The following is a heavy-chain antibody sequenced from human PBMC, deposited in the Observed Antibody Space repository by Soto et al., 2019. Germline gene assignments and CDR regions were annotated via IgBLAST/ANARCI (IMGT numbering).Heavy chain of an antibody. Sequence: GWSLRLSCASSVFTFISYGMHWVRQAPGKGLEWVAVIWYDGSNKYYADSVKGRFTISRDNSKNTLYLQMNSLRAEDTAVYYCARGRYDTPLIYWGQGTLVTVSS. CDR1: VFTFISYG. CDR2: IWYDGSNK. J-gene: IGHJ4*02. V-gene: IGHV3-33*01. D-gene: IGHD3-9*01. CDR3: ARGRYDTPLIY.